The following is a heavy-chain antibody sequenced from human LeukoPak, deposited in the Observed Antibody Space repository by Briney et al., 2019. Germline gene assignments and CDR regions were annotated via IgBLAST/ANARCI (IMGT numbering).Heavy chain of an antibody. V-gene: IGHV1-69*13. J-gene: IGHJ6*02. CDR2: IIPIFGTA. D-gene: IGHD1-14*01. Sequence: SVTVSCKASGGTFSSYAISWVRQAPGQGLEWMGGIIPIFGTANYAQKFQGRVTITADESTSTAYMELSSLRSEGTAVYYCARVSTGSSYYYYGMDVWGQGTTVTVSS. CDR1: GGTFSSYA. CDR3: ARVSTGSSYYYYGMDV.